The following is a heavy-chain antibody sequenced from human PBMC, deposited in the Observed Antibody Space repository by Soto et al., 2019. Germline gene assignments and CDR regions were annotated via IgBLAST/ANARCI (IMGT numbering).Heavy chain of an antibody. CDR3: ARGDIVLVPASEGNWFDP. CDR2: INPDAGAT. V-gene: IGHV1-46*01. Sequence: GASVKVSCKASAYSFTTYHIHWVRQAPGQGLEWMGLINPDAGATNYAQRFQGRLRLTRDTSTSTVYMELRSLRFDDTAVYYCARGDIVLVPASEGNWFDPWGQGTLVTASS. D-gene: IGHD2-2*01. J-gene: IGHJ5*02. CDR1: AYSFTTYH.